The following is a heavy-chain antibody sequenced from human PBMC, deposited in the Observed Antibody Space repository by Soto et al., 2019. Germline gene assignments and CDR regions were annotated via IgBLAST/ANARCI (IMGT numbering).Heavy chain of an antibody. V-gene: IGHV2-26*01. CDR2: IFSNDEK. CDR3: ARILKYDYVWGSYRSPPGMVQGYDY. CDR1: GFSLSNARMG. J-gene: IGHJ4*02. D-gene: IGHD3-16*02. Sequence: GSGPTLVNPTETLTLTCTVSGFSLSNARMGVSWIRQPPGKALEWLAHIFSNDEKSYSTSLKSRLTISKDTSKSQVVLTMTNMDPVDTATYYCARILKYDYVWGSYRSPPGMVQGYDYWGQGTLVTVSS.